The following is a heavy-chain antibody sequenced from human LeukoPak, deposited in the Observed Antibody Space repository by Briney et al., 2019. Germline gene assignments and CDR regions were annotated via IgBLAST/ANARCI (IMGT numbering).Heavy chain of an antibody. D-gene: IGHD5-24*01. Sequence: GGTLRLSCAASGFTFSSYGMSWVRQAPGKGLEWVSAISGSGGSTYYADSVKGRFTISRDNSKNTLYLQMNSLRAEDTAVYYCAKDLLMATTDYWGQGTLVTVSS. V-gene: IGHV3-23*01. J-gene: IGHJ4*02. CDR2: ISGSGGST. CDR3: AKDLLMATTDY. CDR1: GFTFSSYG.